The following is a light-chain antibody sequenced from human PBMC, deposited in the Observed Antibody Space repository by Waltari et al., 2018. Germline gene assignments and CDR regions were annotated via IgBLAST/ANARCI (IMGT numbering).Light chain of an antibody. CDR2: WAS. CDR1: QSVLSNSNNENY. J-gene: IGKJ3*01. V-gene: IGKV4-1*01. CDR3: QQYIATPFT. Sequence: DFGMTQSPDSLSVSPCERATINRQSRQSVLSNSNNENYLAWYQQKPGQPPKVLIYWASTRESGVPDRFSGSGSGTDFTLAISSLQAEDVAVYYCQQYIATPFTFGPGTRVDI.